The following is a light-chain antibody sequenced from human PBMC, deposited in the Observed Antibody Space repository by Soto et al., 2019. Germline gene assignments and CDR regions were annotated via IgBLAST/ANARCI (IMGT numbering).Light chain of an antibody. CDR2: DAS. Sequence: DIEMTQSPSTLSASVGDRVTITCRASQTIRRWLAWYQQSPGKAPKVLIHDASTLESGVPARFSGSGSETEFTLTISSLQPEDSATYYCQHYNSDPWTFGQGTKVEIK. V-gene: IGKV1-5*01. J-gene: IGKJ1*01. CDR3: QHYNSDPWT. CDR1: QTIRRW.